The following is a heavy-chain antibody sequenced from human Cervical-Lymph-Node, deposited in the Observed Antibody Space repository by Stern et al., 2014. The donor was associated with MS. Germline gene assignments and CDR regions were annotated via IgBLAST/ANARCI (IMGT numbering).Heavy chain of an antibody. CDR1: GGSFSDYY. CDR2: INHSGDT. D-gene: IGHD6-13*01. CDR3: ARGPQHSSWYFPFDY. Sequence: QVQLQQWGAGLLKPSETLSLTCGVSGGSFSDYYWSWIRQAPGKGLEWIGEINHSGDTNYNPSLKSRVSLSVDTSKTQFSLKLISVTAADTSVYYCARGPQHSSWYFPFDYWGQGTLVTVSS. J-gene: IGHJ4*02. V-gene: IGHV4-34*01.